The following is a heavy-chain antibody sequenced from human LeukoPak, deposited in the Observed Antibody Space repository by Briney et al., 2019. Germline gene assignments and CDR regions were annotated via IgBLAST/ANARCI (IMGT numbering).Heavy chain of an antibody. V-gene: IGHV3-30*02. CDR1: GFTFSSYG. CDR3: ASGRSSGWTLFDY. Sequence: PGGSLRLSCAASGFTFSSYGMHWVRQAPGKGLEWVAFIRYDGSNKYYADSVKGRFTISRDNSKNTLYLQMNSLRAEDTAVYYCASGRSSGWTLFDYWGQGTLVTVSS. J-gene: IGHJ4*02. CDR2: IRYDGSNK. D-gene: IGHD6-19*01.